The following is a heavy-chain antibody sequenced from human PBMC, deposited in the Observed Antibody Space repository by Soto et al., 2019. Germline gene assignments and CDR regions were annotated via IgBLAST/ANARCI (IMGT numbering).Heavy chain of an antibody. CDR3: ARDRGQNWNWFGRGVNYFVY. D-gene: IGHD1-7*01. Sequence: QVQLVQSGAEVKKPGSSVKVSCKASGGTFSSYAISWVRQAPGQGLEWMGGIIPIFGTANYAQKFHGRVTITADEATSTAYMELSSLRSEDTAVYYCARDRGQNWNWFGRGVNYFVYWGQGTLVTVSS. V-gene: IGHV1-69*01. CDR2: IIPIFGTA. CDR1: GGTFSSYA. J-gene: IGHJ4*02.